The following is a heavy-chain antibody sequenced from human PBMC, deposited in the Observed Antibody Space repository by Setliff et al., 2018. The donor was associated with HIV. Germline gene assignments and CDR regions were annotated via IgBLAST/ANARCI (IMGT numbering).Heavy chain of an antibody. J-gene: IGHJ4*02. CDR1: GYTFTSYG. CDR3: ARRPEIQLWLSLFATPDYYFDY. Sequence: ASVKVSCKTSGYTFTSYGISWLRQAPGQGLEWMGWISAYNGNTNYAQKLQGRVTMTTDTSTSTAYMELRSLRSDDTAVYYRARRPEIQLWLSLFATPDYYFDYWGQGTLVTVSS. CDR2: ISAYNGNT. V-gene: IGHV1-18*01. D-gene: IGHD5-18*01.